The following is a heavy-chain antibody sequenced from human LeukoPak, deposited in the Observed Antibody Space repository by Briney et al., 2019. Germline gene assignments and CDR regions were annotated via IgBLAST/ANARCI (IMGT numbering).Heavy chain of an antibody. D-gene: IGHD1-26*01. V-gene: IGHV3-23*01. Sequence: QPGGSLRLSCAASGFTFSSYAMSWVRQAPGKGLEWVSAISGSVGSTYYADSVKGRFTISRDNSKNTLYLQMNSLRAEDTAVYYCAKRRIWEQHQYYFDYWGQGTLVTVSS. CDR1: GFTFSSYA. CDR2: ISGSVGST. J-gene: IGHJ4*02. CDR3: AKRRIWEQHQYYFDY.